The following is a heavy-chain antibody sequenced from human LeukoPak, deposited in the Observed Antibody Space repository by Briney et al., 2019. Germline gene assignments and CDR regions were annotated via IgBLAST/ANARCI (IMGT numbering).Heavy chain of an antibody. CDR2: IYYSGST. V-gene: IGHV4-59*01. Sequence: SETLSLTCTVSGGSISSYYWSWIRQPPGKGLEGIGDIYYSGSTNYNPSLKSRVTISVDTSKNQFSLKLSSVTAADTAVYYCARDSYYYYSMDVWGRGTTVTISS. CDR3: ARDSYYYYSMDV. CDR1: GGSISSYY. J-gene: IGHJ6*03.